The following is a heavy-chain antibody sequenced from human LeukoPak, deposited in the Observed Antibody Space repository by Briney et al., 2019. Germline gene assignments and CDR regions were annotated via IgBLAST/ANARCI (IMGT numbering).Heavy chain of an antibody. CDR3: ARDKFRGYFAY. Sequence: GGSLRLSCAASEFTVSTNYMNWVRQAPGKGLEWVSAIYSGGTTYYADSVKGRFTISRDTSKNTLYLQMNSLRAEDTAVYYCARDKFRGYFAYWGQGTLVTVSS. CDR1: EFTVSTNY. D-gene: IGHD3-10*01. J-gene: IGHJ4*02. CDR2: IYSGGTT. V-gene: IGHV3-66*01.